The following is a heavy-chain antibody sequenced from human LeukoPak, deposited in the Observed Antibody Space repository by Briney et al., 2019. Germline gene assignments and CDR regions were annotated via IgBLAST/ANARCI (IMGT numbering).Heavy chain of an antibody. CDR3: TRDLMDYDVSTGLHHYYMDV. Sequence: GGSLRLSCAASGFTFSSYGMHWVRQAPGKGLVWVSRINSGGTVTNYADSVKGRLTISRDNAKNTLYLQMNTLRVEDTAVYYCTRDLMDYDVSTGLHHYYMDVWGQGTTVTVSS. CDR1: GFTFSSYG. V-gene: IGHV3-74*01. J-gene: IGHJ6*02. D-gene: IGHD3-9*01. CDR2: INSGGTVT.